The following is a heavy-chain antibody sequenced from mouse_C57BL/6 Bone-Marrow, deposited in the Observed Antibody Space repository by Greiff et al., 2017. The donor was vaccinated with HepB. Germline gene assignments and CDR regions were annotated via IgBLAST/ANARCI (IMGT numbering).Heavy chain of an antibody. CDR3: ARQGYGKGY. D-gene: IGHD2-1*01. V-gene: IGHV5-6*01. CDR2: ISSGGSYT. Sequence: EVQLVESGGDLVKPGGSLKLSCAASGFTFSSYGMSWVRQTPDKRLEWVATISSGGSYTYYPDSVKGRFTISRDNAKNTLYLQTSSLKSEDTAMYYCARQGYGKGYWGQGTTLTVSS. CDR1: GFTFSSYG. J-gene: IGHJ2*01.